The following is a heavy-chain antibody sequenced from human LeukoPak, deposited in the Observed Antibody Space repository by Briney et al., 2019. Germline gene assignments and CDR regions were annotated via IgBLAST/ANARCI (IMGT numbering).Heavy chain of an antibody. V-gene: IGHV3-21*01. Sequence: GGSLRLSCAASGFTFSSYIMNWVRQAPGKGLEWVSSISSSSGYIYYADSVKGRFTISRDNAKDSLYLQMNSLRAEDTAVYYCARGGYSYGYGDDYWGQGTLVTVSS. CDR3: ARGGYSYGYGDDY. D-gene: IGHD5-18*01. CDR1: GFTFSSYI. CDR2: ISSSSGYI. J-gene: IGHJ4*02.